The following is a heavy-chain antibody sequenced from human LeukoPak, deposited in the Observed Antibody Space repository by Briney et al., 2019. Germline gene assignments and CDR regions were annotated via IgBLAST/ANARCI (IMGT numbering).Heavy chain of an antibody. J-gene: IGHJ4*02. CDR3: ARLGGSGWRL. D-gene: IGHD6-19*01. V-gene: IGHV4-34*01. CDR1: GGSFSGYY. CDR2: INHSGST. Sequence: SETLSLTCAVYGGSFSGYYWSWIRQPLGKGLEWIGEINHSGSTNYNPSLKSRVTISVDTSKNQFSLKLSSVTAADTAVYYCARLGGSGWRLWGQGTLVTVSS.